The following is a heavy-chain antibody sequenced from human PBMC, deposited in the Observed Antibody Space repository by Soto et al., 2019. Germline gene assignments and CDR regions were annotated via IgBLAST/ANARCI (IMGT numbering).Heavy chain of an antibody. J-gene: IGHJ4*02. CDR1: GFTFSSYW. CDR2: IKQDGSEK. D-gene: IGHD6-13*01. Sequence: GGSLRLSCAASGFTFSSYWMSWVRQAPGKGLEWVANIKQDGSEKYYVDSVKGRFTISRDNAKNSLYLQMNSLRAEDTAVYYCARDLLRAAAGTGDDYWGQGTLVTVSS. CDR3: ARDLLRAAAGTGDDY. V-gene: IGHV3-7*01.